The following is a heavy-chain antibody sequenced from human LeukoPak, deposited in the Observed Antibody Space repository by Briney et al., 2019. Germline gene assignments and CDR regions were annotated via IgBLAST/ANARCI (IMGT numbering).Heavy chain of an antibody. CDR2: ISHIGRT. CDR1: GDSFSSHY. Sequence: PSETLSLTCAVSGDSFSSHYWTWIRQSPGTGLEWIGYISHIGRTNYNPSLKSRVTTSIDTSKNQLSLKLRSVTAADTAVYYCARDLVTVTKGFDIWGQGTMVSVSS. D-gene: IGHD4-17*01. V-gene: IGHV4-59*11. J-gene: IGHJ3*02. CDR3: ARDLVTVTKGFDI.